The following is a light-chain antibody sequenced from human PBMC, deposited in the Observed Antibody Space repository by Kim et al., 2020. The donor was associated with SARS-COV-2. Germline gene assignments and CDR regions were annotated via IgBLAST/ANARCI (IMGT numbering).Light chain of an antibody. Sequence: ASVEDRETITCGASERISKWLAWYQQRPERAPKLLIYKASSLGSGVPSRFCGGGSGTKFTLTLCSLQTDDVATYYCQQCNSYSKTFCQGAKV. CDR2: KAS. V-gene: IGKV1-5*03. J-gene: IGKJ1*01. CDR3: QQCNSYSKT. CDR1: ERISKW.